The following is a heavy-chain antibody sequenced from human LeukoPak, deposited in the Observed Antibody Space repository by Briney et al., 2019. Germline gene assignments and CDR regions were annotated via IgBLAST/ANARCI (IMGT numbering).Heavy chain of an antibody. Sequence: GRSLRLSCAASGFTFSSYGMHWVRQAPGKGLEWVAVIWYDGSNKYYADSVKGRFTISRDNSKNTLYLQMNSLRAEDTAVYYCAKGGEYLLPIDSYWGQGTLVTVSS. CDR3: AKGGEYLLPIDSY. D-gene: IGHD2-2*01. V-gene: IGHV3-33*06. CDR1: GFTFSSYG. J-gene: IGHJ4*02. CDR2: IWYDGSNK.